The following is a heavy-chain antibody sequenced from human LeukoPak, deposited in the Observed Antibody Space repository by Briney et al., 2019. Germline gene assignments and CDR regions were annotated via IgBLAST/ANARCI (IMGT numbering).Heavy chain of an antibody. Sequence: GGSLRLSCAASGFTVSSNYMSWVRQAPGKGLEWVSVIYSGGSTYYADSVRGRFTISRDNSKNTLYLQMNSLRAEDTAVYYCARKRRDGYYFDYWGQGTLVTVSS. CDR2: IYSGGST. CDR1: GFTVSSNY. J-gene: IGHJ4*02. D-gene: IGHD5-24*01. V-gene: IGHV3-53*01. CDR3: ARKRRDGYYFDY.